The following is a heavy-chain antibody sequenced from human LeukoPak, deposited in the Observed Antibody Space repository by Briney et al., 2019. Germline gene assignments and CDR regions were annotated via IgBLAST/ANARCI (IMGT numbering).Heavy chain of an antibody. J-gene: IGHJ4*02. CDR3: ARGGGYNYFDY. Sequence: ASVKVSCKASGYTFTGLYIHWVRQAPGQGLEWMGWVNPNSGATKYTQRFQGRVTMTRDTSISTAYMELSRLRSDDTDVYYCARGGGYNYFDYWGQGTLVTVSS. CDR2: VNPNSGAT. CDR1: GYTFTGLY. V-gene: IGHV1-2*02. D-gene: IGHD5-24*01.